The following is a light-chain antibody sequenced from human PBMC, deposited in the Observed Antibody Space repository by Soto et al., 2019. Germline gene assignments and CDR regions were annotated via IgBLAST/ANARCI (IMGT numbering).Light chain of an antibody. J-gene: IGKJ2*01. CDR2: GAS. CDR3: QQYGSSPYT. CDR1: QIVSSTY. Sequence: EIVLTQSPGTLSLSPGERATLSCRASQIVSSTYLAWYQQRPGQALRLLISGASSRATGIPDRFSGSGSGTDFTLTISGLEPEDFAVYYCQQYGSSPYTFGQGTKLEIK. V-gene: IGKV3-20*01.